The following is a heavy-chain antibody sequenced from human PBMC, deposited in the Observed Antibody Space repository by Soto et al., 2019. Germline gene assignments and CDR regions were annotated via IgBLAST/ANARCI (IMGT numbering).Heavy chain of an antibody. V-gene: IGHV5-10-1*04. Sequence: GESLKISCKGSGYSFTSYWISWVRQMPGKGLEWMGRIDPSDSYTNYSPSFQGQVTISADKSISTAYLQWSSLKASDTAMYYCASSKNSGSDDAFEIWGQGTMVTVSS. CDR3: ASSKNSGSDDAFEI. J-gene: IGHJ3*02. CDR2: IDPSDSYT. D-gene: IGHD3-10*01. CDR1: GYSFTSYW.